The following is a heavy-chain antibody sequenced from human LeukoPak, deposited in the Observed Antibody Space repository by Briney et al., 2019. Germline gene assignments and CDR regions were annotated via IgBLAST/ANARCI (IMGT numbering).Heavy chain of an antibody. Sequence: KPSETLSLTCTVSGGSISSNSYYWGWIRQPPGQGLEWIGSIYYSGSTYYNPSLKSRVTISVDTSKNQFSLKLSSVTAADTAVYYCARKGTYYDILTGYYPGWVDCWGQGTLVTVSS. CDR1: GGSISSNSYY. CDR3: ARKGTYYDILTGYYPGWVDC. CDR2: IYYSGST. D-gene: IGHD3-9*01. J-gene: IGHJ4*02. V-gene: IGHV4-39*01.